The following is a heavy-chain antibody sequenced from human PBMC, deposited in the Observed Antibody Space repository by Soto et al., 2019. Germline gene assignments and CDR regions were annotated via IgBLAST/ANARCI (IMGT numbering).Heavy chain of an antibody. CDR1: GFTFNTYG. J-gene: IGHJ4*02. V-gene: IGHV3-30*18. D-gene: IGHD3-16*02. Sequence: QVQLVESGGGVVQPGRTLRLSCAASGFTFNTYGMHWVRQAPGKGLEWVAVISFDEKIQYYADSVKGRFTISRDNSKHTMSLQMDSLRPEDTAVYYCAKVAERSMITFGGVIADWGQGPLVTVSS. CDR2: ISFDEKIQ. CDR3: AKVAERSMITFGGVIAD.